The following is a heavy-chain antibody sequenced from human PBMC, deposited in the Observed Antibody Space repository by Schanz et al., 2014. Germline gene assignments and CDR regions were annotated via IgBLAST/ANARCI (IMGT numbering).Heavy chain of an antibody. Sequence: EVQLVESGGGLVQPGGSLRLSCAASGFTFSTYAMTWVRQAPGKGPEWVSAIGGDASRTYYADSVKGRFTISRDNSKSTVYLQMNSLRAEDTAMFYCAREIPAGGHFDYWGPGTLVTVSS. J-gene: IGHJ4*02. CDR3: AREIPAGGHFDY. CDR1: GFTFSTYA. CDR2: IGGDASRT. D-gene: IGHD2-15*01. V-gene: IGHV3-23*04.